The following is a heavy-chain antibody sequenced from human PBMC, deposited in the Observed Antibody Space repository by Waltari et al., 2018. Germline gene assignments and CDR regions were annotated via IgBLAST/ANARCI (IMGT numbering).Heavy chain of an antibody. D-gene: IGHD5-12*01. Sequence: QVQLQESGPGLVKPSETLSLTCAVSGDSMSRGYYWGWIRQPPGKGLEWIGSIYHSGRTYYSPALKSRVTMSVDTSKIHFSLKLTSVTAADTAIYYCARGRKLATIYGSFDIWGQGTMVTVSS. J-gene: IGHJ3*02. CDR2: IYHSGRT. V-gene: IGHV4-38-2*01. CDR1: GDSMSRGYY. CDR3: ARGRKLATIYGSFDI.